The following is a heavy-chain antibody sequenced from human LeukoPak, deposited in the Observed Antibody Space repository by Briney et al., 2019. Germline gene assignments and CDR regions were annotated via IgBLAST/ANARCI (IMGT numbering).Heavy chain of an antibody. V-gene: IGHV4-39*07. Sequence: PSETLSLTCTVSGGSISSSSYYWGWIRQPPGKGLEWIGSIYYSGSTYYNPSLKSRVTISVDTSKNQFSLKLSSVTAADTAVYYCARPPSMVRAVGHWFDPWGQGTLVTVSS. CDR2: IYYSGST. CDR3: ARPPSMVRAVGHWFDP. D-gene: IGHD3-10*01. J-gene: IGHJ5*02. CDR1: GGSISSSSYY.